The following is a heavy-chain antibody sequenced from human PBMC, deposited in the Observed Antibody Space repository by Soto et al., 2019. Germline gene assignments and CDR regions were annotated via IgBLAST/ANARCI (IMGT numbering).Heavy chain of an antibody. CDR3: ARDLGYYDSSGRRSAFDI. Sequence: EVQLVESGGGLVKPGGSLRLSCAASGFTFSSYSMNWVRQAPGKGLEWVSSISSSSSYIYYADSVKRRFTISRDNAKNSLYLQMNSLRAEDTAVYYCARDLGYYDSSGRRSAFDIWGQGTMVTVSS. D-gene: IGHD3-22*01. CDR2: ISSSSSYI. J-gene: IGHJ3*02. V-gene: IGHV3-21*01. CDR1: GFTFSSYS.